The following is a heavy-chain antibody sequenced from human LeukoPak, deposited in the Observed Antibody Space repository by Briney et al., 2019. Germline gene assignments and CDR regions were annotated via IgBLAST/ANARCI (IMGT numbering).Heavy chain of an antibody. Sequence: PSETLSLTCTVSGYSISSGYYWGWIRQPPGKGLEWIGSIYHSGSTYYNPSLKSRVTISVDTSKNQFSLKLSSVTAADTAVYYCARSSCSSTSCSYFDYGGQGTLVTVSS. J-gene: IGHJ4*02. CDR2: IYHSGST. V-gene: IGHV4-38-2*02. D-gene: IGHD2-2*01. CDR1: GYSISSGYY. CDR3: ARSSCSSTSCSYFDY.